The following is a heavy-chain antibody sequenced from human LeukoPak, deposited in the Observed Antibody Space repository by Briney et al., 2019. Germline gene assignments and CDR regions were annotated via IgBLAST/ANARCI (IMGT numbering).Heavy chain of an antibody. V-gene: IGHV3-43D*03. Sequence: GGSLRLSCAASGFTFSSYSMNWVRQAPGKGLEWVSLISWDGGSTYYADSVKGRFTISRDNSKNSLYLQMNSLRAEDTALYYCAKGNGYKLYMDVWGKGATVTVSS. CDR2: ISWDGGST. CDR1: GFTFSSYS. CDR3: AKGNGYKLYMDV. D-gene: IGHD5-24*01. J-gene: IGHJ6*03.